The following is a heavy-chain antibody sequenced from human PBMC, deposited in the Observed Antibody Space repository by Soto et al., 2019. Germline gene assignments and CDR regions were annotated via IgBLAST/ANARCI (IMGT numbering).Heavy chain of an antibody. D-gene: IGHD3-16*01. J-gene: IGHJ4*02. Sequence: AETLSLTCSVSGDSISNIGNYWGWIRRPPGKGLELVGTVDYSGDSSYNPSLMSRVTISADTSKNQFSLRLSSVSVADTALYYCARRPPLYAPARSRFHXWGQGALVTVSX. CDR2: VDYSGDS. V-gene: IGHV4-39*01. CDR1: GDSISNIGNY. CDR3: ARRPPLYAPARSRFHX.